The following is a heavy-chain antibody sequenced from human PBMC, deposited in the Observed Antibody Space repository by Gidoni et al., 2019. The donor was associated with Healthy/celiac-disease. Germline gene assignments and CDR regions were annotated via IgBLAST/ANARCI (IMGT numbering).Heavy chain of an antibody. CDR2: IYCNDDS. CDR1: GFSRSTSGVG. Sequence: QITLKESGPTLVKPTQTLTLTCTVSGFSRSTSGVGVGWSRQPPGKALAWLALIYCNDDSRYSPSLKSRLTITQDTSHTQVVLTMPNLHPVDPATYYCAQGQPLIRAGFDYWGQGTLVTVSS. CDR3: AQGQPLIRAGFDY. J-gene: IGHJ4*02. V-gene: IGHV2-5*01. D-gene: IGHD3-10*01.